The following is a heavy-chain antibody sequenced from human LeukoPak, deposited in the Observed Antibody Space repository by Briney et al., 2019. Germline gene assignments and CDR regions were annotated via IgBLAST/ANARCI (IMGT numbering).Heavy chain of an antibody. CDR3: ARDRIRGLYYYDSSGYYYPDY. J-gene: IGHJ4*02. Sequence: ASVKVSCKASGYTFTSYGISWVRQAPGQGLEWMGWISAYNGNTNYAQKLQGRVTMTTDTSTSTAYMELRSLRSDDTAVYYCARDRIRGLYYYDSSGYYYPDYWGQGTLVTVSS. V-gene: IGHV1-18*01. CDR2: ISAYNGNT. D-gene: IGHD3-22*01. CDR1: GYTFTSYG.